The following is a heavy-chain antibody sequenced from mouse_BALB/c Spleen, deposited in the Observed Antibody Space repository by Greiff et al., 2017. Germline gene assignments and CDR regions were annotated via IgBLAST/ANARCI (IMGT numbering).Heavy chain of an antibody. CDR3: ARDEGVRRGAFDY. D-gene: IGHD2-14*01. CDR2: IWAGGST. J-gene: IGHJ2*01. V-gene: IGHV2-9*02. CDR1: GFSLTSYG. Sequence: VQLQQSGPGLVAPSQSLSITCTVSGFSLTSYGVHWVRQPPGKGLEWLGVIWAGGSTNYNSALMSRLSISKDNSKSQVFLKMNSLQTDDTAMYYCARDEGVRRGAFDYWGQGTTLTVSS.